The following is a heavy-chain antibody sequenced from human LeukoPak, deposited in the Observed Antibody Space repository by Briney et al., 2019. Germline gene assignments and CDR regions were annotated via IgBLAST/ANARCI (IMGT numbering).Heavy chain of an antibody. D-gene: IGHD2-15*01. V-gene: IGHV3-9*01. CDR2: ISWNSGSI. Sequence: GRSLRLSCAASGFTFDDYAMHWVRQAPGKGLEWVSGISWNSGSIGYADSVKGRFTISRDNAKNSLYLQMNSLRAEDTALYYCAKDMVGMISGGYYYYGMDVWGQGTTVTVS. J-gene: IGHJ6*02. CDR1: GFTFDDYA. CDR3: AKDMVGMISGGYYYYGMDV.